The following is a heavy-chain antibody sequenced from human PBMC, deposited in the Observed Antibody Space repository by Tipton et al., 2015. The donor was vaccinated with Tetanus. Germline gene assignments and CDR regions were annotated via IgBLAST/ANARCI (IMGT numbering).Heavy chain of an antibody. CDR1: GFTFKHHG. CDR2: IWCDGSNQ. J-gene: IGHJ3*01. D-gene: IGHD5-24*01. CDR3: ARRTNSGHVYNPLDL. Sequence: SLRLSCEASGFTFKHHGMYWVRQAPGKGLERVANIWCDGSNQDYGHSVRGRFTISRDNSKNTLFLQMNSLRAEDTAVYYCARRTNSGHVYNPLDLWGQGTMVIVSS. V-gene: IGHV3-33*07.